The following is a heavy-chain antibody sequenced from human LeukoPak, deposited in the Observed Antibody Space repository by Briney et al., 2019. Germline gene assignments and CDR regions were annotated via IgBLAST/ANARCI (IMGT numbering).Heavy chain of an antibody. D-gene: IGHD3-10*01. V-gene: IGHV1-24*01. Sequence: ASVKVSCKVSGYTLTELSMHWVRQAPGKGLEWVGGFDPEDGETIYAQKFQGRVTMTEDTSTDTAYMELSSLRSEDTAVYYCATAAPGRAGETVYYYYYYMDVWGKGTTVTVSS. CDR3: ATAAPGRAGETVYYYYYYMDV. CDR1: GYTLTELS. CDR2: FDPEDGET. J-gene: IGHJ6*03.